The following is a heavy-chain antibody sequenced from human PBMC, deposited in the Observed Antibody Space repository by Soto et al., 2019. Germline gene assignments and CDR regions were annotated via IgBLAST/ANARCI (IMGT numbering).Heavy chain of an antibody. J-gene: IGHJ5*02. CDR3: ARGRFRRTWFDP. D-gene: IGHD3-16*01. CDR1: GYTFTNYD. Sequence: QVQLVQSGAEVKKPGASVKVSCKASGYTFTNYDIHWVRQATGQGLEWMGWMNPDSGNTGQSKQLQGRDTMTSDTSISTAYMELSSLRYEDKAVYYCARGRFRRTWFDPWAQGTVVTVSS. V-gene: IGHV1-8*01. CDR2: MNPDSGNT.